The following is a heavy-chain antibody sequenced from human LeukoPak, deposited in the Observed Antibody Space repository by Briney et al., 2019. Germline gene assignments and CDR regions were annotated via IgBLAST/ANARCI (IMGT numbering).Heavy chain of an antibody. J-gene: IGHJ3*02. CDR3: ARVVCSSTSCYKDAFDI. D-gene: IGHD2-2*02. V-gene: IGHV1-2*02. Sequence: ASVKVSCKASGYTFTGYYMHWVRQAPGQGLEWMGWINPNSGGTNYAQKFQGRVTMTRDTSISTAYMELSRPRSDDTAVYYCARVVCSSTSCYKDAFDIWGQGTMVTVPS. CDR2: INPNSGGT. CDR1: GYTFTGYY.